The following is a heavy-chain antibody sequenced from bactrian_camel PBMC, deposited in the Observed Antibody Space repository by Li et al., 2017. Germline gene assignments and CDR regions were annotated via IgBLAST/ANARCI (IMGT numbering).Heavy chain of an antibody. CDR2: IDASGGSA. V-gene: IGHV3S31*01. D-gene: IGHD1*01. CDR1: GFTFSTYA. J-gene: IGHJ4*01. Sequence: VQLVESGGGLVQPGGSLRLSCAASGFTFSTYAMSWVRQAPGKGLEWVSAIDASGGSAYYPESVKGRFTVSRDNAKNTLALQLNDLQTEDTAVYYCAKGLYSTADAVGHRVRGQGTQVTVS.